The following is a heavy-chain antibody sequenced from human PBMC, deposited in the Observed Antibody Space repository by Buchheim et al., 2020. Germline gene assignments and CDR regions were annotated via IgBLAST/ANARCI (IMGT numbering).Heavy chain of an antibody. CDR1: GFTFSSYP. J-gene: IGHJ4*02. V-gene: IGHV3-30-3*01. D-gene: IGHD3-22*01. CDR3: ARDRRDSSGYYFWRIFDY. CDR2: ISYDGSNK. Sequence: QVQLVESGGGVVQPGRSLRLSCAASGFTFSSYPLHWVRQAPGKGLEGVAVISYDGSNKYYADSVKGRFTISRDNSKNTLYLQMNSLRAEDTAVYYCARDRRDSSGYYFWRIFDYWGQGTL.